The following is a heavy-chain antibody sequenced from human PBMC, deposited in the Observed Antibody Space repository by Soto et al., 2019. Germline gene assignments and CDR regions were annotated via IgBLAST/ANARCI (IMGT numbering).Heavy chain of an antibody. Sequence: GGSLRLSCAASGFIFSSHWMHWVRQAPGKGLVGVSHIGPDGSNIWEADSVQGRFTISRDNARNRLYLQMNSLRVEDTAVYYCARDVNEGSGWPLNIDHWGQGTPVTVSS. J-gene: IGHJ4*02. CDR2: IGPDGSNI. CDR3: ARDVNEGSGWPLNIDH. D-gene: IGHD6-19*01. V-gene: IGHV3-74*01. CDR1: GFIFSSHW.